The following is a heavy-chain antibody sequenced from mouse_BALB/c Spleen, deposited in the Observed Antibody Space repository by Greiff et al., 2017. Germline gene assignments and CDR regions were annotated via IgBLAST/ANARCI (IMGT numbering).Heavy chain of an antibody. CDR2: IDPENGNT. D-gene: IGHD2-10*01. Sequence: VQLKQSGAELVRPGALVKLSCKASGFNIKDYYMHWVKQRPEQGLEWIGWIDPENGNTIYDPKFQGKASITADTSSNTAYLQHSSLTSEDTAVYYCAFLLDDFDYWGQGTTLTVSS. J-gene: IGHJ2*01. V-gene: IGHV14-1*02. CDR1: GFNIKDYY. CDR3: AFLLDDFDY.